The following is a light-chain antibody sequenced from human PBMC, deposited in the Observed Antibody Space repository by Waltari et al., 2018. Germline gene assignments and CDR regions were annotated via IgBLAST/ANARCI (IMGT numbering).Light chain of an antibody. V-gene: IGLV1-40*01. CDR2: AGN. Sequence: QSLLTQPPSVSGAPGQRVTISCTGSSSNFAHLDVHWYHQLPGQAPKLLIFAGNNRPSGFPHRFSGSKSGTSASLAITGLQPEDEGDYYCQSYDNRLSYVFGSGTKVTVL. CDR1: SSNFAHLD. CDR3: QSYDNRLSYV. J-gene: IGLJ1*01.